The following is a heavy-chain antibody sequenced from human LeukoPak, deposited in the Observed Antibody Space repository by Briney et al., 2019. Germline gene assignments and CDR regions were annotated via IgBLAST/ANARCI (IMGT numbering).Heavy chain of an antibody. CDR3: AKDEPLVVVPAARGYQH. J-gene: IGHJ1*01. V-gene: IGHV3-30*02. CDR1: GFTFSSYG. Sequence: GRSLRLSCAASGFTFSSYGMHWVRQAPGKGLEWVAFIRYDGSNKYYADSVKGRFTISRDNSKNTLYLQMNSLRAEDTAVYYCAKDEPLVVVPAARGYQHWGQGTLVTVSS. CDR2: IRYDGSNK. D-gene: IGHD2-2*01.